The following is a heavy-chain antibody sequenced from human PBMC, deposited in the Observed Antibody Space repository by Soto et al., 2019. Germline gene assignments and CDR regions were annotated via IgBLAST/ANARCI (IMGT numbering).Heavy chain of an antibody. J-gene: IGHJ4*02. CDR3: ARLGGFYQAFDS. V-gene: IGHV4-4*02. D-gene: IGHD3-22*01. CDR2: IYHSGST. Sequence: PSETLSLTCAVSGGSISSSNWWSWVRQPPGKGLEWIGEIYHSGSTNYNPSLKSRVTISVGKSKNQFSLKLTSVTAADTAVYYCARLGGFYQAFDSWGQGTLVTVSS. CDR1: GGSISSSNW.